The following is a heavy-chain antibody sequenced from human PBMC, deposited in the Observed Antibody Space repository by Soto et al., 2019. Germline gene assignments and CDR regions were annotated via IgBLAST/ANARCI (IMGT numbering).Heavy chain of an antibody. CDR3: ARDLAVGLVDY. D-gene: IGHD6-19*01. CDR2: ISAYNGNT. Sequence: QVQLVQSGAEVKKPGASVKVSCKASGYTFTSYGIIWVRQAPGQGLEWMGWISAYNGNTKSAQKLQGRVTMTTDTSTSTAYMELRSLRADDTAVDYCARDLAVGLVDYWGQGTLVTVSS. V-gene: IGHV1-18*01. CDR1: GYTFTSYG. J-gene: IGHJ4*02.